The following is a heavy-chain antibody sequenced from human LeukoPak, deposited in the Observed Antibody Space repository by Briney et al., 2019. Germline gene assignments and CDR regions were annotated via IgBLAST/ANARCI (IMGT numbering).Heavy chain of an antibody. D-gene: IGHD3-9*01. CDR1: GFSLSTSGVG. Sequence: SGPTLVNPTQTLTLTCTFSGFSLSTSGVGVGWIRQPPGKALEWLALIYWNDDKRYSPSLKSRLTITKDTSKSQVVLTMTNMDPVDTATYYCAHRRGSRYPGPFGYFDYWGQGTLVTVSS. CDR2: IYWNDDK. V-gene: IGHV2-5*01. J-gene: IGHJ4*02. CDR3: AHRRGSRYPGPFGYFDY.